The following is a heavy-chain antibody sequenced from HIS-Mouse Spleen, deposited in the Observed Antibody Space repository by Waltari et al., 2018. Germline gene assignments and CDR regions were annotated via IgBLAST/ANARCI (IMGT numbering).Heavy chain of an antibody. CDR3: ARLLVGAPNY. D-gene: IGHD1-26*01. J-gene: IGHJ4*02. Sequence: QLQLQESGPGLVKPSETLSLTCTVSGGSISSSSYYWGWIRQPPGKGLEWIGSINYSGSTYYNPSLNGRVTISVDTSKNQFSLKLSSVTAADTAVYYCARLLVGAPNYWGQGTLVTVSS. V-gene: IGHV4-39*07. CDR1: GGSISSSSYY. CDR2: INYSGST.